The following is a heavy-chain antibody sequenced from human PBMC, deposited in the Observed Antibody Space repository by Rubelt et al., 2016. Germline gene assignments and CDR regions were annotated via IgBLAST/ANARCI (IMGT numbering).Heavy chain of an antibody. CDR2: ISHSGNT. D-gene: IGHD4-17*01. J-gene: IGHJ4*02. CDR3: ATQSRGSVTTRTGLYYFDH. CDR1: GGSINDNNW. V-gene: IGHV4-4*02. Sequence: SLTCAVSGGSINDNNWWSWVRQPPGKGLEWIGEISHSGNTKYNPSLQSRVTISIDTSKNQFSLKVNSMTAADTAMYYCATQSRGSVTTRTGLYYFDHWGLGTLVTVSS.